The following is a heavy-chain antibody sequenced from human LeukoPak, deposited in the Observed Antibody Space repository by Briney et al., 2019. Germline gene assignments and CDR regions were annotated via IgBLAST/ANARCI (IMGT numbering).Heavy chain of an antibody. CDR3: AKDFWSSGGEGYFDL. CDR2: ISGSGGST. J-gene: IGHJ2*01. D-gene: IGHD2-15*01. Sequence: GGSLRLSCAASGFTFSSYGMSWVRQAPGKGLEWVSAISGSGGSTYYADSVKGRFTISRDNSKNTLYLQMNSLRAEDTAVYYCAKDFWSSGGEGYFDLWGRGTLVTVSS. CDR1: GFTFSSYG. V-gene: IGHV3-23*01.